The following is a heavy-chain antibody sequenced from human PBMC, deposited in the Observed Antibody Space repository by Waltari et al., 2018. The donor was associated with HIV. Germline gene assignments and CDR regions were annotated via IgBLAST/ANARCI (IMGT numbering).Heavy chain of an antibody. V-gene: IGHV3-33*08. D-gene: IGHD1-1*01. CDR1: GFDFSNFG. CDR3: ARLTREGYNGGFDY. CDR2: IWFDSSNK. J-gene: IGHJ4*02. Sequence: QVQLVESGGGVVQPGRSLRLSCAASGFDFSNFGMHWVRQAPGKGLEWGGFIWFDSSNKYDGDSVKGRFTISRDNSKKTVYLQMNSLRGEDTAVYYCARLTREGYNGGFDYWGQGTLVTVSS.